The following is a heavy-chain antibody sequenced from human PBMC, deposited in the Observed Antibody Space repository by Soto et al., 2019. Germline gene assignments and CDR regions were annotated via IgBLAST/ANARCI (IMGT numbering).Heavy chain of an antibody. CDR2: ISGSGGST. CDR1: GFTFSSYA. J-gene: IGHJ5*02. D-gene: IGHD6-6*01. V-gene: IGHV3-23*01. Sequence: GGSLRLSCAASGFTFSSYAMSWVRQAPGKGLEWVSAISGSGGSTYYADSVKGRFTISRDNSKNTLYLQMNSLRAEDTAVYYCAKRSGSSVRNIVWFDPWGQGTLVTVSS. CDR3: AKRSGSSVRNIVWFDP.